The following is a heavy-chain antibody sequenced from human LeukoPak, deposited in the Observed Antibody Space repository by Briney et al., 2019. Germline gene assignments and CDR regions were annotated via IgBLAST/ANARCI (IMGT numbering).Heavy chain of an antibody. CDR1: GFSFSSYS. Sequence: PGGSLRLSCAASGFSFSSYSMNWVRQAPGKGLEWVSSISTSSIYIYYADSVKGRFTISRDNAKNSLYLQMNSLRAEDTAVYYCARGDKQLVFNRNKGGFDPWGQGTLVTVSS. CDR2: ISTSSIYI. D-gene: IGHD6-13*01. V-gene: IGHV3-21*01. CDR3: ARGDKQLVFNRNKGGFDP. J-gene: IGHJ5*02.